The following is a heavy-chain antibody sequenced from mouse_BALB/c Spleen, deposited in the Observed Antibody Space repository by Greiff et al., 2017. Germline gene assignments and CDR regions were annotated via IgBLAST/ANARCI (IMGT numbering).Heavy chain of an antibody. CDR3: ARWDSNWAMDD. D-gene: IGHD2-5*01. CDR1: GYTFTDYA. J-gene: IGHJ4*01. Sequence: VQLQQSGAELVRPGVSVKISCKGSGYTFTDYAMHWVKQSHAKSLEWIGVISTYDGDSSYNQKFKGKATMTVDKSSSTAYMELARLTAEDSAIYYCARWDSNWAMDDWGAGTSVTVSS. V-gene: IGHV1S137*01. CDR2: ISTYDGDS.